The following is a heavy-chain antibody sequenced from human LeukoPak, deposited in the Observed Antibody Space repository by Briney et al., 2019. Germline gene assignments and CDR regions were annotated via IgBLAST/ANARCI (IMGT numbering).Heavy chain of an antibody. D-gene: IGHD4-17*01. CDR2: IHYTGRT. Sequence: PSETLSLTCTVSGGSISSSSHYWGWIRQPPGKGLEWIGSIHYTGRTYYNPSLKSRVSMSVDTSKNQFSLKLSSVTAADTAVYYCARNNRYGDLKYYYYGMDVWGQGTTVTVSS. J-gene: IGHJ6*02. V-gene: IGHV4-39*01. CDR3: ARNNRYGDLKYYYYGMDV. CDR1: GGSISSSSHY.